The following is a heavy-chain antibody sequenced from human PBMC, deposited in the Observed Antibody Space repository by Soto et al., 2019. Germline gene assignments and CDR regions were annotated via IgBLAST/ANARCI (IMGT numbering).Heavy chain of an antibody. CDR2: ISYDGSNK. J-gene: IGHJ5*02. Sequence: GGSLRLSCAASGFTFSSYGMHWVRQAPGKGLEWVAVISYDGSNKYYADSVKGRFTISRDNSKNTLYLQMSSLRAEDTAVYYCARKISYCSSTSRYSWFDPWGQGTLVTVSS. D-gene: IGHD2-2*01. CDR1: GFTFSSYG. V-gene: IGHV3-30*03. CDR3: ARKISYCSSTSRYSWFDP.